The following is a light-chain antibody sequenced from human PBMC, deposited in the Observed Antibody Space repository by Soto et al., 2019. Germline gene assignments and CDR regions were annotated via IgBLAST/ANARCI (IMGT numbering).Light chain of an antibody. CDR3: QQLTSYPIT. V-gene: IGKV1-9*01. J-gene: IGKJ5*01. CDR2: TAT. CDR1: QVISNY. Sequence: DIQLSQSPSFLSASVGDRVTITCRASQVISNYLAWYQRKPGKAPQLLISTATILQSGVPSRFSGSGSGTEFTLTISSLQPEDFATYYCQQLTSYPITFGQRTRLEIK.